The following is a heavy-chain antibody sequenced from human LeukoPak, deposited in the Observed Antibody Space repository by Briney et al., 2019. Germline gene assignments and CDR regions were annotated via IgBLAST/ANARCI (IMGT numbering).Heavy chain of an antibody. Sequence: PGGSLRLSCSASGFTFSSYGMHWVRQAPGKGLEWVTFIRYDGNNKYYADSVKGRFTISRDNSKNTLYLQMNSLRAEDTAVYYCARGPDYDGPLDYWGQGTLVTVSS. CDR2: IRYDGNNK. CDR3: ARGPDYDGPLDY. J-gene: IGHJ4*02. CDR1: GFTFSSYG. D-gene: IGHD3-22*01. V-gene: IGHV3-30*02.